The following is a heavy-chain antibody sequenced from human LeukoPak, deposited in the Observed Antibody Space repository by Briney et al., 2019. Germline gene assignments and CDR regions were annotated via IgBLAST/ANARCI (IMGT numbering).Heavy chain of an antibody. D-gene: IGHD5-24*01. CDR2: VYGGGNT. CDR3: VRERFGAIVEN. CDR1: GFTVANDR. Sequence: GGSLRLSCAASGFTVANDRMSWVRQAPGKGLEWVSTVYGGGNTAYADYVKGRFTISRDTSKNTLLLQMNSLRAEDTALYFCVRERFGAIVENWGQGALVIVSS. V-gene: IGHV3-53*01. J-gene: IGHJ4*02.